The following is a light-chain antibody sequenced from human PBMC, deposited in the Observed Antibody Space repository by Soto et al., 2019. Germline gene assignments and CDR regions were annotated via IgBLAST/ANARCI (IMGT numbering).Light chain of an antibody. CDR2: GAS. Sequence: EIVLTQAPGTLSLSPGERATVSCSASQSVSSSYLAWYQHKPGQAPRLIIYGASSRATGIPDRFSGSGSGTDFTLTISRLEPEDFAVYYCQQYGSSPPITFGQGTRLEI. CDR1: QSVSSSY. J-gene: IGKJ5*01. V-gene: IGKV3-20*01. CDR3: QQYGSSPPIT.